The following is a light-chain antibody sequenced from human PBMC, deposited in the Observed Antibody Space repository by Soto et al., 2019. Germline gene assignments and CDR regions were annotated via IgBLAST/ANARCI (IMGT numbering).Light chain of an antibody. J-gene: IGLJ1*01. CDR3: GSWDSSLSAYV. CDR1: SSNIGGNS. CDR2: GDN. V-gene: IGLV1-51*01. Sequence: QSVLTQPPSVSEAPGQKVTISCSGSSSNIGGNSVFWYQQLPGTAPKLLIYGDNKRPSGIPVRFSGSKSGTAAPLGITGFQTGDEADYYCGSWDSSLSAYVFGTGTKVTVL.